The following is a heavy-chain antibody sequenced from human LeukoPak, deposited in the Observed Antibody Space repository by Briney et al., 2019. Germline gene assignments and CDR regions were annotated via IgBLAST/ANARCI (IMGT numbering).Heavy chain of an antibody. CDR2: IKQDGSEK. CDR3: ARDHDAADTGWDYFDY. Sequence: GGSLRLSCAASGFTFSSYWMSWVRQAPGKGLEWVANIKQDGSEKYYVDSVKGRFTFSRDNAKNSLYLQMNSRRAEDTAVYYCARDHDAADTGWDYFDYWGQGTLVTVSS. V-gene: IGHV3-7*01. J-gene: IGHJ4*02. CDR1: GFTFSSYW. D-gene: IGHD5-18*01.